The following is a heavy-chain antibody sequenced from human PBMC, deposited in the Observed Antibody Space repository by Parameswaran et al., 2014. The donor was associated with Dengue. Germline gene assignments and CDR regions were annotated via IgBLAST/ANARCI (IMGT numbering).Heavy chain of an antibody. CDR2: INHSGST. Sequence: WIRQPPGKGLEWIGEINHSGSTNYNPSLKSRVTISVDTSKNQFSLKLSSVTAADTAVYYCSADDSGYYLGYWGQGTLVTVSS. D-gene: IGHD3-22*01. V-gene: IGHV4-34*01. J-gene: IGHJ4*02. CDR3: SADDSGYYLGY.